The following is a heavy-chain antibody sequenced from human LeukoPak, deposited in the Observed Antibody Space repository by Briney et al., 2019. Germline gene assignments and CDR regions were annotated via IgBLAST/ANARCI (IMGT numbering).Heavy chain of an antibody. J-gene: IGHJ1*01. Sequence: GGSLRLSCAASGFTFSSYAMHWVRQAPGKGLEYVSAISSNGGSTYYANSVKGRFTVSRDNSKNTLYLQMGSLRAEDMAVYYCARDQSSSWSRRYFQHWGQGTLVTVSS. CDR2: ISSNGGST. CDR1: GFTFSSYA. V-gene: IGHV3-64*01. D-gene: IGHD6-13*01. CDR3: ARDQSSSWSRRYFQH.